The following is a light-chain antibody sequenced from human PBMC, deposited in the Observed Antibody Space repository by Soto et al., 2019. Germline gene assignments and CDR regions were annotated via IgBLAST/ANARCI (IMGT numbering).Light chain of an antibody. CDR2: DVT. CDR3: CSYTSSSTCV. CDR1: SSDVGGYNY. J-gene: IGLJ1*01. Sequence: QSVLTQPASVSGSPGQSITFSCTGTSSDVGGYNYVSWYQQHPGKAPKLMIYDVTNRPSGVSDRFSGSKSGNTASLTISGLQAEDEAGYYCCSYTSSSTCVFGTGTKVTV. V-gene: IGLV2-14*03.